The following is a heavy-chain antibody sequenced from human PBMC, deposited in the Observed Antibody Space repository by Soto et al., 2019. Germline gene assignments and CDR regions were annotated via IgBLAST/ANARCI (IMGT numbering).Heavy chain of an antibody. CDR2: MNPNSGNT. V-gene: IGHV1-8*01. CDR3: ARGHYDSDGCGLDY. J-gene: IGHJ4*02. D-gene: IGHD3-22*01. Sequence: QVQLVQSGAEVKKPGASVKVSCKASGYTFTSYDINWVRQATGQGLEWMGWMNPNSGNTGYAQKFQGRVTMTRTTSISTAYMELSSLRSEDTAVYYCARGHYDSDGCGLDYWGQGALVTFSS. CDR1: GYTFTSYD.